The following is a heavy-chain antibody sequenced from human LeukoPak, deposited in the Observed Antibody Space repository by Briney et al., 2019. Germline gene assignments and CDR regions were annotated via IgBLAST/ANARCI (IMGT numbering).Heavy chain of an antibody. CDR3: TRLAAAGTGD. J-gene: IGHJ4*02. CDR1: GFTFSGSA. D-gene: IGHD6-13*01. V-gene: IGHV3-73*01. Sequence: PGGSLRLSCAASGFTFSGSAMHWVRQASGKGLGWVGRIRSEANSYATAYAASVKGRFTISRDDSKNTAYLQMNSLKAEDTAVYYCTRLAAAGTGDWGQGTLVTVSS. CDR2: IRSEANSYAT.